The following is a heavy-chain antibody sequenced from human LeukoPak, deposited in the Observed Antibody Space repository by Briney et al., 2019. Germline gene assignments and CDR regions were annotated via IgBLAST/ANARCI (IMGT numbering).Heavy chain of an antibody. CDR2: IYSSAST. V-gene: IGHV4-4*07. CDR1: GGSISSYY. J-gene: IGHJ5*02. Sequence: SETLSLTCTVSGGSISSYYWSWIRQPAGKGLEWIGRIYSSASTNYNPSLKSRVTMSVDTSKNQFSLKLSSVTAADTAVYYCARAFGFASRLGFDPWGQGTLVTVSS. D-gene: IGHD3-16*01. CDR3: ARAFGFASRLGFDP.